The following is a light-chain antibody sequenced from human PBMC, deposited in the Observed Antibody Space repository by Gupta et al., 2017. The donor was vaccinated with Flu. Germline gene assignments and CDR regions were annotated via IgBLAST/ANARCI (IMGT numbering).Light chain of an antibody. CDR2: DVS. CDR1: SSDVGGYHY. Sequence: QSALTPSPSASGSPGQSVNISCTGTSSDVGGYHYVSWYQQHPGKALKLMIYDVSKLPSGVPDRFSGSKSGNTASLTVSGLQAEDEADYYCSSYAGSNNYVFGTGTKVTVL. CDR3: SSYAGSNNYV. J-gene: IGLJ1*01. V-gene: IGLV2-8*01.